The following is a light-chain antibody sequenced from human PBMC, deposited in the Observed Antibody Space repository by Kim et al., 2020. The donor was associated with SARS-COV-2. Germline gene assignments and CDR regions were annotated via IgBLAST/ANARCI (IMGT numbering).Light chain of an antibody. CDR2: DAS. Sequence: LSPGESATPSCRDSQSVSSYLAWYQQKPGQAPRLLIYDASNRAVGIPARFSGGGSGTDFTLTISSLDPEDFAVYYCQHRSNWPLTFGGGTKVDIK. J-gene: IGKJ4*01. CDR3: QHRSNWPLT. V-gene: IGKV3-11*01. CDR1: QSVSSY.